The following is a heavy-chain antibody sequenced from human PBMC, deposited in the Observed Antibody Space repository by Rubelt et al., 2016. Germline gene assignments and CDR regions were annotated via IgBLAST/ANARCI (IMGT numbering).Heavy chain of an antibody. V-gene: IGHV4-39*07. CDR2: IYYSGST. CDR3: ARGPPSDYSNYVPFFDY. Sequence: QVQLQQWGAGLLKPSETLSLTCAVSGGSISSSSYYWGWIRQPPGKGLEWIGSIYYSGSTYYNPSLRVGVTISVDPSKNQVSLKLSFVTAADAAVYYCARGPPSDYSNYVPFFDYWGQGTLVTVSS. CDR1: GGSISSSSYY. D-gene: IGHD4-11*01. J-gene: IGHJ4*02.